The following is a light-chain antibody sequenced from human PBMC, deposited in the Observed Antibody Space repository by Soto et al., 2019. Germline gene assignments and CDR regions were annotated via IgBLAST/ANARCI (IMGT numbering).Light chain of an antibody. CDR2: KVS. V-gene: IGKV2-24*01. J-gene: IGKJ2*01. Sequence: DIVLTQTPLSSPFTLGQPASISCTSSQSLVHSDGNTYVSWLQQRPGQPPRLLIYKVSTWFSGVPDRFSGSGAGTYFTLKISRVEAEDVGIYYCMQATHFRPYTFGQGTKLEIK. CDR3: MQATHFRPYT. CDR1: QSLVHSDGNTY.